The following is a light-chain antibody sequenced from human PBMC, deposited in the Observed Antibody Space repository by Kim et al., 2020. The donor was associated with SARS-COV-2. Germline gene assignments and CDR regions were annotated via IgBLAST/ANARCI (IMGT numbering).Light chain of an antibody. J-gene: IGKJ4*01. V-gene: IGKV4-1*01. Sequence: ATISCKSSQSVLYSSNNNNYLAWYQQQRGQPPKLLIYWASIRESGVPDRFSGSGSGTDFALTISSLQAEDVAVYYCQQYYTTPLTFGGGTKVDIK. CDR2: WAS. CDR1: QSVLYSSNNNNY. CDR3: QQYYTTPLT.